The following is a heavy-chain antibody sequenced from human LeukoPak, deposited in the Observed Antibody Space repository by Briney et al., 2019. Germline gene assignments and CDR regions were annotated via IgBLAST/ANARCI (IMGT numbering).Heavy chain of an antibody. D-gene: IGHD3-16*01. V-gene: IGHV1-2*02. CDR1: GYSFTDYY. J-gene: IGHJ5*02. CDR2: INPYSGGT. Sequence: VASVKVSCKTSGYSFTDYYMHWVRQAPGQGLEWMGWINPYSGGTSSAQKFQGRVTMTRDTSISTVYMQVSRLTSDDTAIYYCARADRLHGGPYLIGPWGQGTLVTVSS. CDR3: ARADRLHGGPYLIGP.